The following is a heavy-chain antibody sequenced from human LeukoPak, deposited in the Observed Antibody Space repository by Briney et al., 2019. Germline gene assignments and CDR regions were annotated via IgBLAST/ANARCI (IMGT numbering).Heavy chain of an antibody. D-gene: IGHD6-6*01. CDR3: ARDRPPRAFDI. CDR2: INPNSGGT. V-gene: IGHV1-2*02. CDR1: GYTFTGYY. Sequence: GASVKVSCKASGYTFTGYYMHWVRQAPGQGLEWMGWINPNSGGTNYAQKFQGRATMTRDTSISTAYMELTRLGSDDTAVYYCARDRPPRAFDIWGQGTMVTVSS. J-gene: IGHJ3*02.